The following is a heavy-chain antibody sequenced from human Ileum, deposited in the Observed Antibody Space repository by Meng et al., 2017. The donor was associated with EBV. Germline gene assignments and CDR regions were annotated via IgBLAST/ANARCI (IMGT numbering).Heavy chain of an antibody. D-gene: IGHD3-16*01. CDR2: MNSNSGNT. V-gene: IGHV1-8*02. J-gene: IGHJ5*02. CDR3: ARGSGAGGRDWFDP. Sequence: QVRRLRCGAWGKKPGGHVKASCKASGYSFINRDIDWCRQAPGRGVEWTGWMNSNSGNTGYGQKFQDRVTMTRNTSISTAYMELSSLTSEDTALYYCARGSGAGGRDWFDPWGQGTLVTVSS. CDR1: GYSFINRD.